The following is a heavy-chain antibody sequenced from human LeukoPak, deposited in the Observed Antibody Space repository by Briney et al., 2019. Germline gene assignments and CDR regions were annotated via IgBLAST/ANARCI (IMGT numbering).Heavy chain of an antibody. CDR1: GFSFSSYN. D-gene: IGHD6-19*01. V-gene: IGHV3-53*01. J-gene: IGHJ4*02. Sequence: GGSLRLSCVASGFSFSSYNMNWVRQAPGKGLEWVSVIYSGGSTYYADSVKGRFTISRDNSKNTLYLQMNSLRAEDTAVYYCARGGGGYSSSHLDYWGQGTLVTVSS. CDR3: ARGGGGYSSSHLDY. CDR2: IYSGGST.